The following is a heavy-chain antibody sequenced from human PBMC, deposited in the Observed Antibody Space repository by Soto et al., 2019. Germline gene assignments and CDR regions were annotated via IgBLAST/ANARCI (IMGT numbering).Heavy chain of an antibody. CDR3: AREHSRDGYEVDWFEP. V-gene: IGHV4-34*01. CDR2: INHSGST. Sequence: PSETLSLTCAVYGGSFSGYYWSWIRQPPGKGLEWIGEINHSGSTNYNPSLKSRVTISVDTSKNQFSLKLSSVTAADTAAYYCAREHSRDGYEVDWFEPWGQGTLVTVSS. J-gene: IGHJ5*02. CDR1: GGSFSGYY. D-gene: IGHD5-12*01.